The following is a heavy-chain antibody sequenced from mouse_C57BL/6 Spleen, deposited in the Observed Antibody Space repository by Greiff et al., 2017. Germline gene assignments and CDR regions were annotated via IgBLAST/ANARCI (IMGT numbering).Heavy chain of an antibody. CDR3: ERAGDYGQRAWFAY. Sequence: VQLQQSGPELVKPGASVKISCKASGYSFTDYNMNWVKQSHGKSLEWIGVINPNYGTTSYNQKFKGKATLTVDQSSSTAYMQLNSLTSEDSAVYSCERAGDYGQRAWFAYWGQGTMVTVSA. CDR1: GYSFTDYN. D-gene: IGHD2-4*01. V-gene: IGHV1-39*01. J-gene: IGHJ3*01. CDR2: INPNYGTT.